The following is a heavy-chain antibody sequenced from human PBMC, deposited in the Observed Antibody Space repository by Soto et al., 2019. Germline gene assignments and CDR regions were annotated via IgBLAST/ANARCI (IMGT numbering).Heavy chain of an antibody. CDR2: ISAYNGNT. D-gene: IGHD6-13*01. V-gene: IGHV1-18*04. CDR3: ARELDGGIAENWFDL. Sequence: ASVKVSCKASGYTFTSYGISWVRQAPGQGLERMGWISAYNGNTNYAQKLQGRVTMTTDTSTSTAYMEPRSLRSDDTAVYYCARELDGGIAENWFDLWGQGTLVTGSS. CDR1: GYTFTSYG. J-gene: IGHJ5*02.